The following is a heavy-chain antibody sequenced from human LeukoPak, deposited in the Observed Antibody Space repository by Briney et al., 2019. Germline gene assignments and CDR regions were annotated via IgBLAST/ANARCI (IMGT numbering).Heavy chain of an antibody. V-gene: IGHV4-39*01. J-gene: IGHJ4*02. CDR3: ARHYKYYDSSGYLY. D-gene: IGHD3-22*01. Sequence: SETLSLTCTVSGGSISSSSYYWGWIRQPPGKGLDWIGSIYYSGSTYYNPSLKSRVTISVDTSKNQFSLKLSSVTAADTAVYYCARHYKYYDSSGYLYWGQGTLVTVSS. CDR2: IYYSGST. CDR1: GGSISSSSYY.